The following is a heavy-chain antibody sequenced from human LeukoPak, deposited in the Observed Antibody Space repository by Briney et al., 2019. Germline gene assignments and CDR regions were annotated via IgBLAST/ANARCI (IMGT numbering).Heavy chain of an antibody. CDR1: GGSFSGYY. D-gene: IGHD4-11*01. J-gene: IGHJ6*03. V-gene: IGHV4-34*01. CDR3: ARVRLPKSYYYYYYMDV. Sequence: PSETLSLTCAVYGGSFSGYYWSWIRQPPGKGLEWIGEINHSGSTNYNPSLKSRVTISVDTSKNQFSLKLSSVTAADTAVYYCARVRLPKSYYYYYYMDVWGKGTTVTVSS. CDR2: INHSGST.